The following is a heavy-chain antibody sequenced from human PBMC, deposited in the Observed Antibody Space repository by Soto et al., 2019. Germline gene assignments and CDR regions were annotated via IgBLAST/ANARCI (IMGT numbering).Heavy chain of an antibody. D-gene: IGHD6-19*01. Sequence: GGSLRLSCITSGVTFEDYAMHWVRQVPGRGLEWVSGISWNGGTVDYADSVRGRFTVSRDNSKRSLYMQMNNLRGEDTAFYYCAKGRSGWNDDALDIWGRGTMVTVSS. CDR3: AKGRSGWNDDALDI. J-gene: IGHJ3*02. CDR2: ISWNGGTV. CDR1: GVTFEDYA. V-gene: IGHV3-9*01.